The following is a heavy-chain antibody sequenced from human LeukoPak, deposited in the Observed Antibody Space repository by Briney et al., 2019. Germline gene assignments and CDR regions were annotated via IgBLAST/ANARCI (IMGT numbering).Heavy chain of an antibody. D-gene: IGHD6-19*01. J-gene: IGHJ4*02. CDR2: IYYSGST. Sequence: PSETLSLTCTVSGGSISSYYWSWIRQPPGKGLEWIGYIYYSGSTNYNPSLKSRVTISVDTSKNQFSLKLSSVTAADTAVYYRARDRIAVAGGFDYWGQGTLVTVSS. CDR1: GGSISSYY. CDR3: ARDRIAVAGGFDY. V-gene: IGHV4-59*01.